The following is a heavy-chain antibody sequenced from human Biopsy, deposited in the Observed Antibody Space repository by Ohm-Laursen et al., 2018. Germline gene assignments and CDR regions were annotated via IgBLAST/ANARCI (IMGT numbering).Heavy chain of an antibody. J-gene: IGHJ5*02. D-gene: IGHD3-10*01. CDR1: GFTFSGYA. V-gene: IGHV3-23*01. CDR3: AKGRSGGTGHGNWFDP. Sequence: GSLRLSCTASGFTFSGYAMSWVRQGPEKGLEWVSVVTGSGRSTYYTDSAKGRFSISRDNSKNTLYLQMNSLRVEDTAVYYCAKGRSGGTGHGNWFDPWGQGTLVIVSS. CDR2: VTGSGRST.